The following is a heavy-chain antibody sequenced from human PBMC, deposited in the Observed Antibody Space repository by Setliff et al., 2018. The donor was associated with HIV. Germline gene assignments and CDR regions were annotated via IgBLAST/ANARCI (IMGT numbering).Heavy chain of an antibody. Sequence: ASVKVSCKASGGTFSSYAISWGRQAPGQGLEWMGGIIPIFGTANYAQKFQGRVTITTDESTSTAYMELSSLRSEDTAVYYCARGRYYYDSSGYYPSPYWGQGTLVTVSS. CDR3: ARGRYYYDSSGYYPSPY. D-gene: IGHD3-22*01. V-gene: IGHV1-69*05. CDR1: GGTFSSYA. CDR2: IIPIFGTA. J-gene: IGHJ4*02.